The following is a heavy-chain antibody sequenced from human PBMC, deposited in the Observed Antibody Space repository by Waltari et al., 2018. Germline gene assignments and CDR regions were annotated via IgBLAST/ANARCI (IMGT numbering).Heavy chain of an antibody. CDR3: AREVGDY. J-gene: IGHJ4*02. D-gene: IGHD1-26*01. CDR2: INHSGST. Sequence: QVQLQQWGAGLLKPSETLSLTCAVYGGSFSGYYWSWIRQPPGRGLGWIGEINHSGSTYYNPSLKRRVTISVDTSKNQFSLKLSSVTAADTAVYYCAREVGDYWGQGTLVTVSS. CDR1: GGSFSGYY. V-gene: IGHV4-34*01.